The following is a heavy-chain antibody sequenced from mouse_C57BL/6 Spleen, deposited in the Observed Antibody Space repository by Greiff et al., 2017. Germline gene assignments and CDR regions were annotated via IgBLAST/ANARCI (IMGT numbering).Heavy chain of an antibody. V-gene: IGHV1-50*01. J-gene: IGHJ2*01. Sequence: QVQLQQPGAELVKPGASVKLSCKASGYTFTSYWMQWVKQRPGQGLEWIGEIDPSDSYTNYNQKFKGKATLTVDTSSSTAYMQLSSLTSEDSAVYYCARKVENWGGNFDYWGQGTTLTVSS. D-gene: IGHD1-3*01. CDR1: GYTFTSYW. CDR2: IDPSDSYT. CDR3: ARKVENWGGNFDY.